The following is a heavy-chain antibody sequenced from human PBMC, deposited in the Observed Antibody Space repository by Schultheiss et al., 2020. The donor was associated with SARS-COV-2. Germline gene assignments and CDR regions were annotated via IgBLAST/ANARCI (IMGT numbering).Heavy chain of an antibody. CDR2: ISWHSGSI. V-gene: IGHV3-9*01. J-gene: IGHJ6*02. CDR3: AREPENYNYYGMDV. Sequence: GGSLRLSCAASGFTFDDYAMHWVRQAPGKGLEWVSGISWHSGSIDYADSGKGRFTISRDNAKNSLYLQMNSLRPEDTAVYYCAREPENYNYYGMDVWGQGTTVTVSS. CDR1: GFTFDDYA.